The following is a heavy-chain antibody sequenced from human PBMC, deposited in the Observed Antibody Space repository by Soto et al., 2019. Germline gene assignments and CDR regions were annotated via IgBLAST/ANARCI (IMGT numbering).Heavy chain of an antibody. CDR2: ISAYNGNT. D-gene: IGHD2-2*01. Sequence: QVQLVQSGAEVKKPGASVKVSCKASGYTFTSYGISWVRQAPGQGLEWMGWISAYNGNTNYAQKLQGRVTMTTDTSTSPAYMGLRSLSSDDTAVDYWARGFYCSSTSCYGAYSSSWNWYDGGYCDYWGQGTLVTVSS. J-gene: IGHJ4*02. V-gene: IGHV1-18*01. CDR1: GYTFTSYG. CDR3: ARGFYCSSTSCYGAYSSSWNWYDGGYCDY.